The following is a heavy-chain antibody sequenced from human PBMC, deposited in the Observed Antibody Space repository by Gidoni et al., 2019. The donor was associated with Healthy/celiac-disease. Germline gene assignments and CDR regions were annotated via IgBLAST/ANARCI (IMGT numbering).Heavy chain of an antibody. J-gene: IGHJ4*02. CDR1: GGSFSGYY. CDR2: INHSGST. V-gene: IGHV4-34*01. CDR3: ARGAGRWLQSPLGY. Sequence: QVQLQQWGAGLLKPSETLSLTCAVYGGSFSGYYWSWIRQPPGKGLAWIGEINHSGSTNYIPSLKSRVTISVDTSKNQFSLKLSSVTAADTAVYYCARGAGRWLQSPLGYWGQGTLVTVSS. D-gene: IGHD3-10*01.